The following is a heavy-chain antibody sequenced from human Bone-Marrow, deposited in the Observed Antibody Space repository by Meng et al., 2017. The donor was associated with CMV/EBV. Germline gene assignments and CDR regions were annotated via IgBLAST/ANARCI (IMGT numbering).Heavy chain of an antibody. V-gene: IGHV3-48*04. CDR1: GFTFSSYS. CDR3: AIVGATDLLHAFDI. D-gene: IGHD1-26*01. J-gene: IGHJ3*02. Sequence: GGSLRLSCAASGFTFSSYSMNWVRQAPGKGLEWVSYISSSSSTIYYADSVKGRFTISRDNAKNSLYLQMNSLRAKDTAVYYCAIVGATDLLHAFDIWGQGTMVTVSS. CDR2: ISSSSSTI.